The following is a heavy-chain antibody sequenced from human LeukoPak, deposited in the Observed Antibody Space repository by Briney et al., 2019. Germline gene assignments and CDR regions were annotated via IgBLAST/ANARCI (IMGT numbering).Heavy chain of an antibody. CDR1: GYTFTSYY. J-gene: IGHJ4*02. Sequence: VSVKVSCKASGYTFTSYYMHWVRQAPGQGLEWMGVINPSGGSTSYAQKFQGRVTMTRDTSTSTVYMELSSLGSEDTAVYYCARISRGYDFWSGLFDYWGQGTLVTVSS. V-gene: IGHV1-46*01. CDR2: INPSGGST. CDR3: ARISRGYDFWSGLFDY. D-gene: IGHD3-3*01.